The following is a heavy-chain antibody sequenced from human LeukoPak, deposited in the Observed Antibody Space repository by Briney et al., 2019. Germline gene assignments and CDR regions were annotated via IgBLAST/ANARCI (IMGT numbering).Heavy chain of an antibody. Sequence: SETLSLTCTVSGGSISSDNYYWGWVRQPPGKSLEWIGTIYNSGRTYYNPSLKSRVSMSVGTSQNQFSLKLRSVTATDTAVYFCARHRGGYSSGWYGPNYFDFWGQGTLVPVSS. CDR3: ARHRGGYSSGWYGPNYFDF. D-gene: IGHD6-19*01. CDR2: IYNSGRT. CDR1: GGSISSDNYY. V-gene: IGHV4-39*01. J-gene: IGHJ4*02.